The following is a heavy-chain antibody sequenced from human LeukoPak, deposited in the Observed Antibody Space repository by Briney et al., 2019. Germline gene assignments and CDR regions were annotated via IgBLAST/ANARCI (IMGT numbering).Heavy chain of an antibody. D-gene: IGHD2-2*01. CDR3: AREGCSSTSCYYNWFDP. Sequence: PGGSLRLSCAASGFTVSSNYMSWVRQAPGKGLEWVSVIYSGGSTYYADSVKGRFTVSRDNSKNTLYLQMNSLRAEDTAVYYCAREGCSSTSCYYNWFDPWGQGTLVTVSS. CDR1: GFTVSSNY. J-gene: IGHJ5*02. CDR2: IYSGGST. V-gene: IGHV3-53*01.